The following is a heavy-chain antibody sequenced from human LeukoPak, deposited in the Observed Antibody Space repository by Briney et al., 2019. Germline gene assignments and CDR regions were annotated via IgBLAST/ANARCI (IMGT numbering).Heavy chain of an antibody. CDR3: ARDKYLSVVPAAGVPDY. J-gene: IGHJ4*02. D-gene: IGHD2-2*01. CDR2: IKQDGSEK. V-gene: IGHV3-7*01. Sequence: GGSLRLSCAASGFAFSSSTMSWVRQAPGKGLEWVANIKQDGSEKYYVDSVKGRFTISRDNAKNSLYLQMNSLRAEDTAVYYCARDKYLSVVPAAGVPDYWGQGTLVTVSS. CDR1: GFAFSSST.